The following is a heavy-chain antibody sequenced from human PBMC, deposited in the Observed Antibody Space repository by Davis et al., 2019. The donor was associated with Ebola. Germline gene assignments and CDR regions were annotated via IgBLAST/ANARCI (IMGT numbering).Heavy chain of an antibody. CDR2: IWYDGSNK. CDR1: GFTFSTYG. J-gene: IGHJ4*02. CDR3: ARGAVESVGYYFDQ. D-gene: IGHD1-26*01. Sequence: PGGSLRLSCAASGFTFSTYGMHWVRQAPGKGLEWVAVIWYDGSNKYYADSVKGRFTISGDNSKNTVYLEMHSLRAEDTAVYYCARGAVESVGYYFDQWGQGELVTVSS. V-gene: IGHV3-33*08.